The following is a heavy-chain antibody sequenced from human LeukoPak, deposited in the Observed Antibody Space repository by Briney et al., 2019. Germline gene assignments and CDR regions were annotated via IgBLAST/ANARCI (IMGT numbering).Heavy chain of an antibody. V-gene: IGHV4-34*01. J-gene: IGHJ4*02. D-gene: IGHD1-26*01. Sequence: SGTLSLTCTVSGGSISSYYWSWIRQPPGKGLEWIGEINHSGSTNYNPSLKSRVTISVDTSKNQFSLKLSSVTAADTAVYYCARVFVGAMKDFDYWGQGTLVTVSS. CDR2: INHSGST. CDR1: GGSISSYY. CDR3: ARVFVGAMKDFDY.